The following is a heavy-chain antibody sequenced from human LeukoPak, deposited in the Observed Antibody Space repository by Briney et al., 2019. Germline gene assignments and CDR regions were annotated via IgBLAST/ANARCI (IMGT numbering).Heavy chain of an antibody. CDR1: GYTYTSYG. Sequence: ASVKVSCKASGYTYTSYGISWVRQAPGQGLGWMGWISAYNGNANYAQKLQGRVTMTTAPSTSTGDMGLRSLRSDDTAVYYCASLEDRVARVRGVIPTEWYFDYWGQGTLVTVSS. J-gene: IGHJ4*02. D-gene: IGHD3-10*01. CDR3: ASLEDRVARVRGVIPTEWYFDY. CDR2: ISAYNGNA. V-gene: IGHV1-18*04.